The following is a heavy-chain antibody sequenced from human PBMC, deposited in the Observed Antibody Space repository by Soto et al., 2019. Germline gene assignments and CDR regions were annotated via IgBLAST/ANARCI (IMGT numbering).Heavy chain of an antibody. CDR3: ARVFDSLPVSGYYSY. CDR1: GGTFSSYA. D-gene: IGHD3-22*01. V-gene: IGHV1-69*06. CDR2: IIPIFGTA. J-gene: IGHJ4*02. Sequence: QVQLVQSGAEVKKPGSSVKVSCKASGGTFSSYAISWVRQAPGQGLEWMGGIIPIFGTANYAQKFQGRVTITADKSTSTAYMELSSLRSEDTAVYYWARVFDSLPVSGYYSYWGQGTLVTVSS.